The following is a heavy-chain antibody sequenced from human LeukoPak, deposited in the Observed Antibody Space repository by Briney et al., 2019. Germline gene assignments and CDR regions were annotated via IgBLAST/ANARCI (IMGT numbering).Heavy chain of an antibody. Sequence: GGSLRLSCAASGFTFSSYAMSWVRQAPGKGLEWVSAISGSGGSTYYADSVKGRFTISRDNSKNTLYLQMNSLRTEDTAVYYCAKRDEMRITMIVVVSFDYWGQGTLVTVSS. D-gene: IGHD3-22*01. CDR1: GFTFSSYA. CDR3: AKRDEMRITMIVVVSFDY. CDR2: ISGSGGST. J-gene: IGHJ4*02. V-gene: IGHV3-23*01.